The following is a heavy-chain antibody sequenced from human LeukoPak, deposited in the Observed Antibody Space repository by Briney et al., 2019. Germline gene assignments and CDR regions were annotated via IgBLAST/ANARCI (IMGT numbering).Heavy chain of an antibody. V-gene: IGHV4-59*01. CDR1: GGSISSYY. CDR2: IYYSGST. D-gene: IGHD3-22*01. CDR3: ARGLDYYDSSGYYHHYFDY. Sequence: SETLSLTCTVSGGSISSYYWSWIRQPPGKGLEWIGYIYYSGSTNYNPSLKSRVTISVDTSKNQFSLKLSSVTAADTAVYYCARGLDYYDSSGYYHHYFDYWGQGTLVAVSS. J-gene: IGHJ4*02.